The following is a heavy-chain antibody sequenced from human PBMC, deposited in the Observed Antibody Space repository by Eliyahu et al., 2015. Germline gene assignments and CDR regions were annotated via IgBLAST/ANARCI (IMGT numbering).Heavy chain of an antibody. CDR1: GFSFNKYA. CDR2: IAYDGSET. D-gene: IGHD3-9*01. CDR3: AKIHMTYSMTGWFDS. Sequence: QVQLVESGGGVVXPGRSLRLSCXASGFSFNKYAMPWVRQAPGKGLEWVAVIAYDGSETLYADSVKGRFTISRDNSKNTVYLEVNSLRVEDTAMFYCAKIHMTYSMTGWFDSWGQGTLVTVSS. J-gene: IGHJ5*01. V-gene: IGHV3-30*18.